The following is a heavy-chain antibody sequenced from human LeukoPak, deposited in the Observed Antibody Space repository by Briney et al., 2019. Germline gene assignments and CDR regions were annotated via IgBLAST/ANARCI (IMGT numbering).Heavy chain of an antibody. V-gene: IGHV4-38-2*02. CDR3: AVSFLLAYYDFWSAYSSGPFDY. CDR1: GYSISSGYY. CDR2: IYHSGST. D-gene: IGHD3-3*01. Sequence: SETLSLTCTVSGYSISSGYYWGWIRQPPGKGLEWIGSIYHSGSTYYNPSLKSRVTISVDTSKNQFSLKLSSVTAADTAVYYCAVSFLLAYYDFWSAYSSGPFDYWGQGTLVTVSS. J-gene: IGHJ4*02.